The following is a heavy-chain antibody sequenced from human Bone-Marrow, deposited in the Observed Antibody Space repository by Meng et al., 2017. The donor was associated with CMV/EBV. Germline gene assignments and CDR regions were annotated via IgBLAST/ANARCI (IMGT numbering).Heavy chain of an antibody. D-gene: IGHD3-3*01. Sequence: GGSLRLSCAASGFTFSSYAMHWVRQAPGKGLEWVAVISYDGSNKYYADSVKGRFTISRDNSKNTLYLQMKSLRAEDTAVYYCARVPGRFFYDFWSGYQYNWFGPWGQGTLVTVSS. CDR3: ARVPGRFFYDFWSGYQYNWFGP. CDR1: GFTFSSYA. J-gene: IGHJ5*02. V-gene: IGHV3-30*04. CDR2: ISYDGSNK.